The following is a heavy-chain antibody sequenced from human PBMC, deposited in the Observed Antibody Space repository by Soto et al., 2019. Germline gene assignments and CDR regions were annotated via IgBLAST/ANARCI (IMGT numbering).Heavy chain of an antibody. CDR3: ARHLGKWGWDY. CDR1: GGSISGYY. J-gene: IGHJ4*02. D-gene: IGHD7-27*01. Sequence: QVQLQQSGPGLVKPSETLSLTCTVSGGSISGYYWSWIRQPPEERLQWIADIYYSGGAKYNPTLKSRVTISVDTSRNQCSLRLSSVTAAETALYYCARHLGKWGWDYWGKGILVTGSS. CDR2: IYYSGGA. V-gene: IGHV4-59*08.